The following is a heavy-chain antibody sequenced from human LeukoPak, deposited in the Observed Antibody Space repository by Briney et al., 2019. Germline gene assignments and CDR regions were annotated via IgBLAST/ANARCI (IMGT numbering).Heavy chain of an antibody. Sequence: ASVKVSCKASGYTFTGYYMHWVRQAPGQGLEWMGWINPNSGGTNYAQKFQGRVTMTRDTSISTAYMELSRLRSDDTAVYYCARDLRIAKAYYYGMDVWGQGTTVTVSS. D-gene: IGHD6-13*01. CDR1: GYTFTGYY. CDR2: INPNSGGT. V-gene: IGHV1-2*02. J-gene: IGHJ6*02. CDR3: ARDLRIAKAYYYGMDV.